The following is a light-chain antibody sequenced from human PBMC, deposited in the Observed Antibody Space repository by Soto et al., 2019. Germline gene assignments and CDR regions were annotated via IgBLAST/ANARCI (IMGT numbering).Light chain of an antibody. CDR2: GAS. J-gene: IGKJ1*01. CDR1: QSVSTN. CDR3: QQYDNWPPWT. Sequence: EIVMTQSPATLSVSPGERATLSCRGSQSVSTNLAWYQQKPGQAPRLLIYGASTRATGIPARFSGSGSGTELTLTISSLQSEDFAVYYCQQYDNWPPWTFGQGTRVEIK. V-gene: IGKV3-15*01.